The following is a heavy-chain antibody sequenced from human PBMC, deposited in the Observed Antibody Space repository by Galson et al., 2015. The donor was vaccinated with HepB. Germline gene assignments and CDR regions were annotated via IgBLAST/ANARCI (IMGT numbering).Heavy chain of an antibody. Sequence: SLRLSCAASGFTFSSYSMNWVRQAPGKGLEWVSYISSSSSTIYYADSVKGRFTISRDNAKNSLYLQMNSLRAEDTAVYYCARDGYFYCSSTSCSHFDYWGQGTLVTVSS. V-gene: IGHV3-48*01. D-gene: IGHD2-2*01. CDR1: GFTFSSYS. CDR2: ISSSSSTI. J-gene: IGHJ4*02. CDR3: ARDGYFYCSSTSCSHFDY.